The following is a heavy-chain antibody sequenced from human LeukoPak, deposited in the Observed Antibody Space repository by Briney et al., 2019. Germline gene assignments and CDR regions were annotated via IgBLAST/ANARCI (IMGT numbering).Heavy chain of an antibody. CDR1: AFTFSAFA. J-gene: IGHJ4*02. CDR2: ISINGA. CDR3: ASRGRFYFDF. V-gene: IGHV3-23*01. Sequence: GGSLRLSCAASAFTFSAFAVSWVRQAPGKGLEWVSSISINGAFYADSVKGRFTISRDTSKNTLYLQMNSLRAEDTAIYYCASRGRFYFDFWGQGTLVTVSS.